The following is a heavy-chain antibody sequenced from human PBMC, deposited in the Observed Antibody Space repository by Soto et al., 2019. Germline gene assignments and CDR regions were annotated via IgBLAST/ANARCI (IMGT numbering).Heavy chain of an antibody. D-gene: IGHD6-6*01. Sequence: QVQLQESGPGLVKPSESLTLKCTGSGGSISSYYWNWVRQPPGKGLEWIGSIYYSGTSDYNPALKSRLTMSVAPSKKQFSLKLTSVTTADTAVYYCARDAFPPYSSSSRGFGYWGQGALVAVSS. J-gene: IGHJ4*02. CDR2: IYYSGTS. CDR1: GGSISSYY. V-gene: IGHV4-59*01. CDR3: ARDAFPPYSSSSRGFGY.